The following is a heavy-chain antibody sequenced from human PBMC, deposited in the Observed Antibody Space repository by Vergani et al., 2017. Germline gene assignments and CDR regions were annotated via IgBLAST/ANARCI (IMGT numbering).Heavy chain of an antibody. Sequence: EVQLVESGGGLVQPGGSLRLSCAASGFTFSTYWMTWVRQAPGKGLEWVANIKQDGSEKDYVDSVKGRFTISRDNAKNSLYLQMNSLRAEDTAVYYCARGKTGCSSTSCSDGWLDPWGQGTLVTVSS. J-gene: IGHJ5*02. CDR1: GFTFSTYW. CDR3: ARGKTGCSSTSCSDGWLDP. D-gene: IGHD2-2*01. CDR2: IKQDGSEK. V-gene: IGHV3-7*01.